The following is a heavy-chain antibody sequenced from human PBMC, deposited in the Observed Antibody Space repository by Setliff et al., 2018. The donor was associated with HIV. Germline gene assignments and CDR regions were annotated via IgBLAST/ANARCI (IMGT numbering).Heavy chain of an antibody. J-gene: IGHJ4*02. Sequence: GGSLRLSCVVSGFNFEDYGMSWVRQAPGKGLEWVSGINWNGGTTRYRESVRGRFTISRDNSKKSLYLEMNSLRPEDTALYYCARDKDEDYGSTSFDYWGQGILVTVSS. CDR1: GFNFEDYG. V-gene: IGHV3-20*04. D-gene: IGHD4-17*01. CDR3: ARDKDEDYGSTSFDY. CDR2: INWNGGTT.